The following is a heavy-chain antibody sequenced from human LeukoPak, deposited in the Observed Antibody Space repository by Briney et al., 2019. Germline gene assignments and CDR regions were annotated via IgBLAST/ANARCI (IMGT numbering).Heavy chain of an antibody. CDR2: ISSDGSIT. J-gene: IGHJ4*02. V-gene: IGHV3-74*01. CDR3: ARVLAAPGTT. CDR1: GFTFSNYW. Sequence: GGSLRLSCAASGFTFSNYWMHWARQAPGRGLVWVSRISSDGSITSYADSVKGRFTISRDNAKNTLYLQMNSLRAEDTAVYYCARVLAAPGTTWGQGTLVTVSS. D-gene: IGHD6-13*01.